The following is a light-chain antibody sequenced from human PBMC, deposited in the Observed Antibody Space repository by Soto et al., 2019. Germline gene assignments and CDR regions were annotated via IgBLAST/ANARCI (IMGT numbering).Light chain of an antibody. CDR3: QQLNTLPFT. V-gene: IGKV1-9*01. Sequence: DLQLTQSPSFLSSSLGDSVNITCLDSQGIRSYLDWYKQKTGKAPKILIYAESPLQSGVPSRLSGSGSGTELNITISGLLPEDFATYHCQQLNTLPFTCGQGTRLEIK. CDR1: QGIRSY. CDR2: AES. J-gene: IGKJ5*01.